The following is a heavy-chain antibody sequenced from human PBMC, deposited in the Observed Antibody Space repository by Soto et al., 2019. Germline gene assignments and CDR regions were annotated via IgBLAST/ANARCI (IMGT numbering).Heavy chain of an antibody. J-gene: IGHJ4*02. V-gene: IGHV3-23*01. CDR2: ISGSGGST. CDR3: AKFNVVVPAATGAY. Sequence: EVQLLESGGGLVQPGGSLRLSCAASGFTFSSYAMIWVRQAPGKGLEWVSAISGSGGSTYYADSVKGRFTISRDNSKNTLYLQMNSLRAEDTAVYYCAKFNVVVPAATGAYWGQGTLVTVSS. D-gene: IGHD2-2*01. CDR1: GFTFSSYA.